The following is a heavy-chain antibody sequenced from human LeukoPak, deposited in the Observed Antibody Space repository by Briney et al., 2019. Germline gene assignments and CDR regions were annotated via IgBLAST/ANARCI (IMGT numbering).Heavy chain of an antibody. V-gene: IGHV3-23*01. J-gene: IGHJ4*02. CDR1: GFIFSSYA. CDR2: ISGSGGRT. Sequence: GGSLRLSCAASGFIFSSYAMSWVRLAPGKGLEWISVISGSGGRTDYADSVKGRFTISRDNSKNTLYLQMNSLRAEDTAVYYCAKTALAVAGIVPVAGELDYWGQGTLVTVSS. CDR3: AKTALAVAGIVPVAGELDY. D-gene: IGHD6-19*01.